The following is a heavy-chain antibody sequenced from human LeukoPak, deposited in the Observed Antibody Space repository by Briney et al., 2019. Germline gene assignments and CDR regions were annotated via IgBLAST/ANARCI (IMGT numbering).Heavy chain of an antibody. Sequence: PSQALSLTCTVSGGSISSGSYYWSWIRQPAGKGLEWIGRIYTSGSTNYNPSLKSRVTISVDTSKNQFSLKLSSVTAADTAVYYCARGLLWFGELSGWFDPWGQGTLVTVSS. D-gene: IGHD3-10*01. J-gene: IGHJ5*02. CDR1: GGSISSGSYY. V-gene: IGHV4-61*02. CDR3: ARGLLWFGELSGWFDP. CDR2: IYTSGST.